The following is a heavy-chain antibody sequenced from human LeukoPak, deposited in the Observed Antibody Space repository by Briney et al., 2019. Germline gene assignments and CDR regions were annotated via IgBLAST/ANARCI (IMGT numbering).Heavy chain of an antibody. CDR2: IYSGGST. D-gene: IGHD2-21*02. CDR3: AREVVTRGFDI. J-gene: IGHJ3*02. CDR1: GLTFSSYA. V-gene: IGHV3-66*01. Sequence: GGSLRLSCAASGLTFSSYAMSWVRQAPGKGLDWVSVIYSGGSTYYADSVKGRFTISRDNSKNTLYLQMNSLRAEDTAVYYCAREVVTRGFDIWGQGTMVTVSS.